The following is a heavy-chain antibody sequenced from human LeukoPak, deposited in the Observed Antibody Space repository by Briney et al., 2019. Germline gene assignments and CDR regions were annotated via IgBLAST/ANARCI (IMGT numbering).Heavy chain of an antibody. J-gene: IGHJ4*02. CDR2: FYPEHGEM. CDR1: GDTLTELS. D-gene: IGHD3-9*01. V-gene: IGHV1-24*01. Sequence: ASVTVSCTVSGDTLTELSTHWVRQAPGKGLEWMGGFYPEHGEMIYAQKLQGRGTMTEDRSTDTAYMELSSLRSEDTAVYYCATGGPWDLLKYWGQGTLVTVSS. CDR3: ATGGPWDLLKY.